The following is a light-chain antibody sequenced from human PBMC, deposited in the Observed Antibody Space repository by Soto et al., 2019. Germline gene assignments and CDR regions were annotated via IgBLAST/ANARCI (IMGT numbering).Light chain of an antibody. J-gene: IGKJ4*01. CDR2: DGS. V-gene: IGKV3-11*01. CDR1: QSVGSY. CDR3: QQRSSWPPSLT. Sequence: EIVLTQSPDTLSLSPGERANFSCRASQSVGSYLAWYQHKPGQSPRLLIFDGSNRATGIPARFSGSGSGTDFSLTISSLEPEDIGVYFCQQRSSWPPSLTFGGGTKVEIK.